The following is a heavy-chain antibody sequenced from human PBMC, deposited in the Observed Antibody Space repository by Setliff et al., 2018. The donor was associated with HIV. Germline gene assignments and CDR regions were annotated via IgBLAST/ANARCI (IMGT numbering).Heavy chain of an antibody. V-gene: IGHV7-4-1*02. D-gene: IGHD6-6*01. J-gene: IGHJ4*02. CDR1: GYTFTGYY. Sequence: ASVKVSCKAFGYTFTGYYMHWVRQAPGQGLEWMGWINTNTGNPTYAQGFTGRFVFSLDTSVSTAYLQISSLKAEDTAVYYCARGQARGDYWGQGTLVTVSS. CDR3: ARGQARGDY. CDR2: INTNTGNP.